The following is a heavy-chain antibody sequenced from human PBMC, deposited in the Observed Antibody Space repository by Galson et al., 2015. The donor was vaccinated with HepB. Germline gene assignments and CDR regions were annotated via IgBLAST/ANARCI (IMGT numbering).Heavy chain of an antibody. CDR1: GFTFRTHA. J-gene: IGHJ3*01. Sequence: SLRLSCAASGFTFRTHAMNWIRQAPGKGLEWVAVISDNGRRTDYADSVKGRFTISRDNARNILYLQVNSLRSDDTAVYYCAKSWDTAMDDALDVRGQGTMVTVSS. CDR3: AKSWDTAMDDALDV. V-gene: IGHV3-30*04. CDR2: ISDNGRRT. D-gene: IGHD5-18*01.